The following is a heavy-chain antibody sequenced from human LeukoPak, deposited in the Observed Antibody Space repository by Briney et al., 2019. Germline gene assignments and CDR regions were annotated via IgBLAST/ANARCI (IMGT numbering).Heavy chain of an antibody. Sequence: GGSLRLSCAASGFTFSSFGMHWVRQAPGKGLEWVAFIRYDGSNKYYADSVKGRFTISRDNSKNMLYLQMNSLRAEDTAVYYCVKEAVRGYFVGVGPTYYFDYWGQGTLVTVSS. CDR2: IRYDGSNK. V-gene: IGHV3-30*02. CDR3: VKEAVRGYFVGVGPTYYFDY. J-gene: IGHJ4*02. CDR1: GFTFSSFG. D-gene: IGHD3-9*01.